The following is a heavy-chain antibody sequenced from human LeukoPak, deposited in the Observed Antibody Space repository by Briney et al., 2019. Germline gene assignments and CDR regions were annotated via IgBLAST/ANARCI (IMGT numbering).Heavy chain of an antibody. CDR2: IYSSVSN. Sequence: SETLSLTCTVSGGSLNSYYWSWIRQPAGKGLEWIGRIYSSVSNNYDPSLESRVTLSVDTSKNQFSLKLSSVTAADTAVYYCARGRYDSSGYYSGGPEYYFDYWGQGTLVTVSS. CDR1: GGSLNSYY. J-gene: IGHJ4*02. D-gene: IGHD3-22*01. CDR3: ARGRYDSSGYYSGGPEYYFDY. V-gene: IGHV4-4*07.